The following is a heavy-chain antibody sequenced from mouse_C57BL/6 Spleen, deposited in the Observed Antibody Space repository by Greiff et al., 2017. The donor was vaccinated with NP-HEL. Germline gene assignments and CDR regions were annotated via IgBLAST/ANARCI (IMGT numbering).Heavy chain of an antibody. Sequence: QVQLQQSGPELVKPGASVKISCKASGYAFSSSWMNWVKQRPGKGLEWIGRIYPGDGDTNYNGKFKGKATLTADKSSSTAYMQLSSLTSEDSAVYFCARSQGEYFDYWGQGTTLTVSS. V-gene: IGHV1-82*01. CDR1: GYAFSSSW. J-gene: IGHJ2*01. CDR3: ARSQGEYFDY. CDR2: IYPGDGDT.